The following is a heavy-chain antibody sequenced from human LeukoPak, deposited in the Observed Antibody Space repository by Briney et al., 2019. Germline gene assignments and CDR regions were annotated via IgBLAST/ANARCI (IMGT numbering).Heavy chain of an antibody. CDR3: GRRGSGSYHVDY. CDR1: GFTFSGYS. D-gene: IGHD1-26*01. V-gene: IGHV3-33*01. J-gene: IGHJ4*02. Sequence: GGSLRLSCVASGFTFSGYSMDWVRQAPGKGLEGVGLIWYDGGDKLYADSVKGRFTIARDNSKNTLYLQMNSLRADDTAVYYCGRRGSGSYHVDYWGQGPLVTVSS. CDR2: IWYDGGDK.